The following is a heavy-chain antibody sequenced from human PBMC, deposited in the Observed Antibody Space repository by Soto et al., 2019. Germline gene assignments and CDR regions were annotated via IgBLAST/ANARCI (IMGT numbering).Heavy chain of an antibody. J-gene: IGHJ3*02. V-gene: IGHV1-18*01. Sequence: ASVKVSCKASGYTFTSYGISWVRQAPGQGLEWMGWISAYNGNTNYAQKFQGWVTMTRDTSVSTAYMELSRLRSDDTAVYYCARVAREYGDDAFDIWGQGTMVTVSS. CDR1: GYTFTSYG. CDR2: ISAYNGNT. CDR3: ARVAREYGDDAFDI. D-gene: IGHD4-17*01.